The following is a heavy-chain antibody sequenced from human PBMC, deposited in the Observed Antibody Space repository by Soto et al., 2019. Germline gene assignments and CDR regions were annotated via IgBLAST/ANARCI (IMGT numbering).Heavy chain of an antibody. V-gene: IGHV4-38-2*01. J-gene: IGHJ5*02. CDR3: ARVGPWVPYYYDSSPYTFENWFDP. CDR2: IYHGGST. D-gene: IGHD3-22*01. CDR1: GYSISSGYY. Sequence: SETLSLTCAVSGYSISSGYYWGWLRQPPGKGLEWAGRIYHGGSTYYNPSLNSRVTLSIDMTNNHVSLILNSVTAADTAVYYCARVGPWVPYYYDSSPYTFENWFDPWGQGSLVTVSS.